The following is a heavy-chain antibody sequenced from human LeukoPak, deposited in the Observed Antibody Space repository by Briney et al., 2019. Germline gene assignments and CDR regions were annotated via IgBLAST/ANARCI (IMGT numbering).Heavy chain of an antibody. J-gene: IGHJ4*02. Sequence: SETLSLTCAVYGGSFSGYYWSWIRQPPGKGLEWIGEINHSGSTNYNPSLKSRVTISVDTSKNQFSLKLSSVTAADTAVYYCARVVRVGFDYWGQGTLVTVSS. CDR2: INHSGST. CDR3: ARVVRVGFDY. CDR1: GGSFSGYY. V-gene: IGHV4-34*01.